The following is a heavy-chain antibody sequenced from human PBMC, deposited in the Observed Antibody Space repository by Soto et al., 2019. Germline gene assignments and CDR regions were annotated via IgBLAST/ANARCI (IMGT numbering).Heavy chain of an antibody. Sequence: GGSLRLSCAASGFTFSNYAISWVRQAPGKGLEWVSSISGSGGSTYYADSVKGRFTISRDNSKNTLYLQMNSLRAEDTAVYYCATYSGNYERYGVYYGLDVWGQGTTVTSP. CDR1: GFTFSNYA. J-gene: IGHJ6*02. D-gene: IGHD1-26*01. CDR2: ISGSGGST. CDR3: ATYSGNYERYGVYYGLDV. V-gene: IGHV3-23*01.